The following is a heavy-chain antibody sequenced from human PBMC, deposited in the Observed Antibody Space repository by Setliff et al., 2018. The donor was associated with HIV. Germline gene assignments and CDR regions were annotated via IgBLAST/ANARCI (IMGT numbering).Heavy chain of an antibody. J-gene: IGHJ3*02. CDR1: GGTFSSYA. D-gene: IGHD1-26*01. V-gene: IGHV1-69*05. CDR2: TIPMFGTL. Sequence: ASVKVSCKASGGTFSSYAINWVRQAPGQGLEWMGGTIPMFGTLNFAQKFQGRVTITTDESTSTAYMELNSLRSEDTAVYYCARGHSHGYGYSGSYGPFDIWGQGTMVTVSS. CDR3: ARGHSHGYGYSGSYGPFDI.